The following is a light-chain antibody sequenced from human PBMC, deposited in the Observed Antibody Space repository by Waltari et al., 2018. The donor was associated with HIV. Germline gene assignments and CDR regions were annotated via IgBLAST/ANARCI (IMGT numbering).Light chain of an antibody. CDR3: TSYTANDTLV. CDR1: SAAFGFFNF. V-gene: IGLV2-14*01. J-gene: IGLJ2*01. Sequence: QPALPQPPSVPGSPGQSIPPPCPGPSAAFGFFNFFSWYQQVPGKVPKVIIYEVTSRPSGVSNRFSGSKSGSTASLTISGLQAEDEGDYYCTSYTANDTLVFGGGTKVTVL. CDR2: EVT.